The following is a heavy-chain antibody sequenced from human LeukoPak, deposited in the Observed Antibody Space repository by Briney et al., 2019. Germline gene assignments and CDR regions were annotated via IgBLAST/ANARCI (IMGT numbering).Heavy chain of an antibody. CDR2: ISYDGSNK. CDR1: GFTFSSYA. Sequence: GGPLRLSCAASGFTFSSYAMHWVRQAPGKGLEWVAVISYDGSNKYYADSVKGRFTISRDNSKNTLYLQMNSLRAEDTAVYYCARSLIVRAHFDYWGQGTLVTVSS. CDR3: ARSLIVRAHFDY. D-gene: IGHD1-26*01. J-gene: IGHJ4*02. V-gene: IGHV3-30-3*01.